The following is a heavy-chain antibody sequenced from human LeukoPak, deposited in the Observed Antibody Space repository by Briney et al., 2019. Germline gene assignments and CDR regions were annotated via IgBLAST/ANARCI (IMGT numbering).Heavy chain of an antibody. Sequence: SSETLSLTCTVSGGSVSSSSYYWGWIRQPPGKGLEWIGSIYYSGSTYYNPSLKSRVTISVDTSKNQFSLKLSSVTAADTAVYYCARVRIVGAKFVDYWGQGTLVTVSS. D-gene: IGHD1-26*01. J-gene: IGHJ4*02. CDR2: IYYSGST. CDR1: GGSVSSSSYY. V-gene: IGHV4-39*01. CDR3: ARVRIVGAKFVDY.